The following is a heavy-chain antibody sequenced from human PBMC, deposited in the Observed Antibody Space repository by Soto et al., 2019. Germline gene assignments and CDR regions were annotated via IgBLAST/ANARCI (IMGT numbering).Heavy chain of an antibody. CDR1: GFNFDTYG. J-gene: IGHJ6*02. Sequence: GGSLRLSCLASGFNFDTYGIHWVRQAPGKGLQWVALISYEGSNTYYADSVRGRFTISRDNSKNTLYLQMSSLRPDDAGVYYCARVTPGNNLYYFSSLDVWGQGTSVTVSS. D-gene: IGHD1-1*01. CDR2: ISYEGSNT. CDR3: ARVTPGNNLYYFSSLDV. V-gene: IGHV3-30-3*01.